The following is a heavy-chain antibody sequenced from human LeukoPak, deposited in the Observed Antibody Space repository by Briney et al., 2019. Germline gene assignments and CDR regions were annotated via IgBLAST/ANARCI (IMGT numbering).Heavy chain of an antibody. J-gene: IGHJ4*02. CDR2: ITPTSTSI. CDR3: ARDPPLTYYYDSSGYPH. CDR1: GIAFRSFT. Sequence: GGSLRLSCAASGIAFRSFTMNWVRQAPGKGLEWVSSITPTSTSIFYADSVKGRFTISRDNARNSLYLQMNSLRAEDTAVYYCARDPPLTYYYDSSGYPHWGQGTLVTVSS. V-gene: IGHV3-21*01. D-gene: IGHD3-22*01.